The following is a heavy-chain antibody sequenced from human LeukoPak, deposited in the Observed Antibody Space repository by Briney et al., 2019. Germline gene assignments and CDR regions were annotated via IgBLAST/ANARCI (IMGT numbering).Heavy chain of an antibody. CDR1: GFTFSDYA. D-gene: IGHD2/OR15-2a*01. CDR2: ISGSGGST. V-gene: IGHV3-23*01. J-gene: IGHJ4*02. Sequence: PGRSLRLSCAVSGFTFSDYAMSWVRQAPGKGLEWVSSISGSGGSTYHADSVKGRFTISRDNSKNTLSLQMNSLRAEDTALYYCAKDLSTAAKYYFDYWGQGTLVTVSS. CDR3: AKDLSTAAKYYFDY.